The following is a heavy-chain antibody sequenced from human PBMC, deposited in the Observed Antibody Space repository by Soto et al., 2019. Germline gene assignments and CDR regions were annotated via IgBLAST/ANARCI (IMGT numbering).Heavy chain of an antibody. CDR3: TRGGTYYYDSSGYLTIDY. D-gene: IGHD3-22*01. V-gene: IGHV3-49*03. Sequence: GGSLRLSCTASGFTFGDYAMSWFRQAPGKGLEWVGFIRSKAYGGTTEYAASVKGRFTISRDDSKSIAYLQMNSLKTEDTAVYYCTRGGTYYYDSSGYLTIDYWGQGTLVTVSS. CDR2: IRSKAYGGTT. J-gene: IGHJ4*02. CDR1: GFTFGDYA.